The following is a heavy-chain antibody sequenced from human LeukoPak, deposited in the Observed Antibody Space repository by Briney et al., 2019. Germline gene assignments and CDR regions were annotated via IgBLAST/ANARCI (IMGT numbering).Heavy chain of an antibody. D-gene: IGHD3-22*01. V-gene: IGHV3-73*01. CDR3: TGTYYYDSSGYQT. Sequence: GGPLRLSCAASGFTFSGSAMHWVRQASGKGLEWVGRIRSKANSYATAYAASVKGRFTISRDDSKNTAYLQMNSLKTEDTAVYYCTGTYYYDSSGYQTWGQGTLVTVSS. J-gene: IGHJ4*02. CDR1: GFTFSGSA. CDR2: IRSKANSYAT.